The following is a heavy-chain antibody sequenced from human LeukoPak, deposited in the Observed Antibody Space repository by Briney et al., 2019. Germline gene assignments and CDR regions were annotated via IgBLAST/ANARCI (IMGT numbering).Heavy chain of an antibody. V-gene: IGHV3-74*03. CDR1: GFTFSSYW. CDR3: ARDSAAGRGMDV. J-gene: IGHJ6*04. D-gene: IGHD6-13*01. CDR2: INSDGSST. Sequence: PGGSLRLSCEASGFTFSSYWMHWVRQVPGEGLVWVSRINSDGSSTTYADSVKGRFTISRDNAKNTLNLQMNSLRVEDTAVYYCARDSAAGRGMDVWGKGTTVTVSS.